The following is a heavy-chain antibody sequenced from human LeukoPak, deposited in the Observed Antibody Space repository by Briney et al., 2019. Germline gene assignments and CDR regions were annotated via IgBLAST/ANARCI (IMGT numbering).Heavy chain of an antibody. CDR1: GFTFSNAW. CDR3: VSRSWWFDP. Sequence: GSLRLSCAASGFTFSNAWMSWVRQAPGKGLEWIGEINHSGSTNYNPSLKSRVTISVDTSKNQCSLTLSSVTAADTAVYYCVSRSWWFDPWGQGTLVTVSS. V-gene: IGHV4-34*08. J-gene: IGHJ5*02. CDR2: INHSGST.